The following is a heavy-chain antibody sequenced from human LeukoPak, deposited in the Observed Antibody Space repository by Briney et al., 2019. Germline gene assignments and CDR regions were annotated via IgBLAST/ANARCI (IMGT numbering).Heavy chain of an antibody. CDR3: ARQNYSYGYVWPYPADY. J-gene: IGHJ4*02. CDR1: GGTFSSYA. Sequence: GASVKVPCKASGGTFSSYAISWVRQAPGQGLEWMGGIIPIFGTANYAQKFQGRVTITADESTSTAYMELSSLRSEDTAVYYCARQNYSYGYVWPYPADYWGQGTLVTVSS. D-gene: IGHD5-18*01. V-gene: IGHV1-69*13. CDR2: IIPIFGTA.